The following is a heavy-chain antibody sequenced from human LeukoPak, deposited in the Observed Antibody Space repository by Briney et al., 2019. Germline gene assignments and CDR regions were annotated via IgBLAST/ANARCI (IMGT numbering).Heavy chain of an antibody. V-gene: IGHV3-23*01. CDR2: ITTSGGST. Sequence: GGSLRLSCAASGFTFSSYAMSWVRQAPGKGLEWVSAITTSGGSTYYADSVKGRFTISRDNSKNSLYLQMNSLRAEDTAVYYCASSALAVAGHDAFDIWGQGTMVTVSS. CDR1: GFTFSSYA. J-gene: IGHJ3*02. CDR3: ASSALAVAGHDAFDI. D-gene: IGHD6-19*01.